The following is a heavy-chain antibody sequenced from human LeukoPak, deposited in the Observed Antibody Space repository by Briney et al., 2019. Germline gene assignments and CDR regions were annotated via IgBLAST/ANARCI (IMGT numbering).Heavy chain of an antibody. CDR2: MNPNSGNT. CDR1: GGTFSSYA. J-gene: IGHJ5*02. Sequence: ASVKVSCKASGGTFSSYAISWVRQAPGQGLEWMGWMNPNSGNTGYAQKFQGRVTITRNTSISTAYMELSSLRSEDTAVYYCARGQYYDILTGYYTWFDPWGQGTLVTVSS. V-gene: IGHV1-8*03. CDR3: ARGQYYDILTGYYTWFDP. D-gene: IGHD3-9*01.